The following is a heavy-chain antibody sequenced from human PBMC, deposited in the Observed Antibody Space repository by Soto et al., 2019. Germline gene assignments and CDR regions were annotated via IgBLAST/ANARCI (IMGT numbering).Heavy chain of an antibody. CDR3: AKDRNRGTGYSSSWYRDYFDY. Sequence: PGGSLRLSCAASGFTFSRYAMSWVRQAPGKGLEWVSAISGSGGSTYYADSVKGRFTISRDNSKNTLYLQMNSLRAEDTAVYYCAKDRNRGTGYSSSWYRDYFDYWGQGT. CDR1: GFTFSRYA. CDR2: ISGSGGST. V-gene: IGHV3-23*01. J-gene: IGHJ4*02. D-gene: IGHD6-13*01.